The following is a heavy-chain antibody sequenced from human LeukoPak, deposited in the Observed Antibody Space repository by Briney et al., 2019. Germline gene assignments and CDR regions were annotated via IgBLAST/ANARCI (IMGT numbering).Heavy chain of an antibody. CDR1: GFSFSSYW. J-gene: IGHJ4*02. CDR3: ARVGGRSSIGVDY. D-gene: IGHD3-10*01. Sequence: PGGSLRLSCAASGFSFSSYWMHWIRHAPGTGLVWGSRIKNDGSTTNYADFVKRRFTISRDNAKNTLYLQMKSVRAEDTAVYYCARVGGRSSIGVDYWGQGTLVTVSS. CDR2: IKNDGSTT. V-gene: IGHV3-74*01.